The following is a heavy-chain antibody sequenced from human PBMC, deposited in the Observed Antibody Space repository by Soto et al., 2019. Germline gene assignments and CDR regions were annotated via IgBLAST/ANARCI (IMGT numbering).Heavy chain of an antibody. CDR3: ARDPNYYGSGTPSSRAFDI. J-gene: IGHJ3*02. V-gene: IGHV1-69*04. Sequence: GASVKVSCKASGGTFSSYTISWVRQAPGQGLEWMGRIIPILGIANYAQKFQGRVTITADKSTSTAYMELSSLRSEDTAVYYCARDPNYYGSGTPSSRAFDIWGQGTMVTVSS. CDR2: IIPILGIA. CDR1: GGTFSSYT. D-gene: IGHD3-10*01.